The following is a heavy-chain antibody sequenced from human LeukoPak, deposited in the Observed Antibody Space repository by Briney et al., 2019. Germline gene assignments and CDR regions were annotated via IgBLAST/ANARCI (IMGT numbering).Heavy chain of an antibody. Sequence: SETLSLTCTVSGGSIRGYFWTWIRQPPGKGLEWIGHIYYSGSTNYNPSLKSRVTIAVDTSKNQFSLRLNSVTAADTAVYYCAMAYSSSWYYFDYWGQGTLVTVTP. CDR2: IYYSGST. CDR3: AMAYSSSWYYFDY. CDR1: GGSIRGYF. D-gene: IGHD6-13*01. J-gene: IGHJ4*02. V-gene: IGHV4-59*01.